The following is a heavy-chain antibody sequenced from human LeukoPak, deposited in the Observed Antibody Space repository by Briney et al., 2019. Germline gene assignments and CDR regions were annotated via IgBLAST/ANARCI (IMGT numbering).Heavy chain of an antibody. J-gene: IGHJ5*02. CDR1: GGTFSSYA. CDR2: ISAYNGNT. Sequence: ASVKVSCKASGGTFSSYAISWVRQAPGQGLEWMGWISAYNGNTNYAQKLQGRVTMTTDTSTSTAYMELRSLRSDDTAVYYCARDPDIVVVPARRWFDPWGQGTLVTVSS. V-gene: IGHV1-18*01. D-gene: IGHD2-2*01. CDR3: ARDPDIVVVPARRWFDP.